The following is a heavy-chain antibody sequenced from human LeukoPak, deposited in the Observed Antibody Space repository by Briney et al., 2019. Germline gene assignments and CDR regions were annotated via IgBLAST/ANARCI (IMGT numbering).Heavy chain of an antibody. V-gene: IGHV1-69*16. D-gene: IGHD2-21*01. Sequence: ASVKVSCKASGGTFSSYTISWVRQAPGQGLEWMGRIIPILGTANYAQKFQGRVTITTDESTSTAYMELSSLRSEDTAVYYCAICVAFDAFDIWGQGTMVTVSS. J-gene: IGHJ3*02. CDR1: GGTFSSYT. CDR2: IIPILGTA. CDR3: AICVAFDAFDI.